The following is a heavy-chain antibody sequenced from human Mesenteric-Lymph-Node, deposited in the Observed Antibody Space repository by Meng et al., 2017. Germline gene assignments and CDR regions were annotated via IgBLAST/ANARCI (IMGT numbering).Heavy chain of an antibody. V-gene: IGHV3-7*01. Sequence: GESLKISCAASGFTFSSCGMHWVRQAPGKGLEWVAIIKQDGSEKLYVDSVKGRFTISRDNAKNSLYLQINSLRAEDTAVYYCASLTSGYIPFDYWGQGTLVTVSS. CDR1: GFTFSSCG. D-gene: IGHD3-22*01. CDR2: IKQDGSEK. J-gene: IGHJ4*02. CDR3: ASLTSGYIPFDY.